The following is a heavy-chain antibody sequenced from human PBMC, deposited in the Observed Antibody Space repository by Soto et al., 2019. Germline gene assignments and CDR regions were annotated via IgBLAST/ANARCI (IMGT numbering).Heavy chain of an antibody. V-gene: IGHV4-59*01. D-gene: IGHD3-3*01. CDR2: ISYCGCP. CDR3: ARDRTFFGVVTSDGMDV. Sequence: QVQLQESGPGLVKPSETLSLTCTVSGGSISSYYWRWIRQPPGKGLAWLGYISYCGCPNYNPSLKSRVTISVDTSKNQFAMKRSSVTAADTAVYYCARDRTFFGVVTSDGMDVWGQGTTVTVSS. CDR1: GGSISSYY. J-gene: IGHJ6*02.